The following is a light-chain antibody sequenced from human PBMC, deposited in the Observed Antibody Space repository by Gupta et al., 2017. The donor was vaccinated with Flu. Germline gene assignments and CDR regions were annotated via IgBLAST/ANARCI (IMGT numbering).Light chain of an antibody. CDR3: QSYDSSNPWV. J-gene: IGLJ3*02. CDR2: EDN. CDR1: SGSIANNF. V-gene: IGLV6-57*01. Sequence: VTISCTRSSGSIANNFVQWYRQRPGSSPTTVIYEDNQRPSVFPDRFSGSIDSSSNSASLTISGLKTEDEADYYCQSYDSSNPWVFGGGTKLTVL.